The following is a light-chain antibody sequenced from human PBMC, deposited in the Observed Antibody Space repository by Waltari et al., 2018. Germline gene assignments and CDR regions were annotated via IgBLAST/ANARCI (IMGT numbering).Light chain of an antibody. J-gene: IGLJ2*01. CDR1: KSGDKY. CDR3: QAWDSSIAV. CDR2: QDD. Sequence: SYELTQPPSMSVSPGQTTTITCSGDKSGDKYSCWYQQKPAQSPVVVIYQDDKPPSGIPERFSGSNSGNTAPLTISGTQAMDEADYYCQAWDSSIAVFGGGTKLTVL. V-gene: IGLV3-1*01.